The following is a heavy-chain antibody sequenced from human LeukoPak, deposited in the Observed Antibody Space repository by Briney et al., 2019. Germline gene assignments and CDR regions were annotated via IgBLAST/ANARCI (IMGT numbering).Heavy chain of an antibody. CDR2: IFASGST. CDR3: ARGIKFRDGYNYAHGARYWFDP. CDR1: GASISSGTYY. D-gene: IGHD5-24*01. Sequence: SETLSLTCTVSGASISSGTYYWNWIRQPAGKGLEWIGRIFASGSTNYNPSLKSRVTISVDTSKNQFSLKLSSVTAADTAVYYCARGIKFRDGYNYAHGARYWFDPWGQGTLVTVSS. V-gene: IGHV4-61*02. J-gene: IGHJ5*02.